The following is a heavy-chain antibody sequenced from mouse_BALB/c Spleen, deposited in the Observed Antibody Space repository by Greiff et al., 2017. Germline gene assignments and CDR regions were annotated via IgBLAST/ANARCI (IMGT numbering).Heavy chain of an antibody. CDR1: GFTFSSYA. CDR3: ARETARALSYAMDY. V-gene: IGHV5-6-5*01. J-gene: IGHJ4*01. D-gene: IGHD3-2*01. CDR2: ISSGGST. Sequence: EVQLVESGGGLVKPGGSLKLSCAASGFTFSSYAMSWVRQTPEKRLEWVASISSGGSTYYPDSVKGRFTISRDNARNILYLQMSSLRSEDTAMYYCARETARALSYAMDYWGQGTSVTVSS.